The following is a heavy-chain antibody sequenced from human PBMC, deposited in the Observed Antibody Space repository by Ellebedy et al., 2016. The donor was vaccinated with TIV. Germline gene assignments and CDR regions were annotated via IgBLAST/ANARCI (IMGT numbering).Heavy chain of an antibody. Sequence: SVKVSXXASGGTFSSYAISWVRQAPGQGLEWMGGIIPIFGTANYAQKFQGRVTITADESTSTAYMELSSLRSEDTAVYYCAREVVGATKFFDPWGQGTLVTVSS. J-gene: IGHJ5*02. CDR2: IIPIFGTA. D-gene: IGHD1-26*01. CDR1: GGTFSSYA. V-gene: IGHV1-69*13. CDR3: AREVVGATKFFDP.